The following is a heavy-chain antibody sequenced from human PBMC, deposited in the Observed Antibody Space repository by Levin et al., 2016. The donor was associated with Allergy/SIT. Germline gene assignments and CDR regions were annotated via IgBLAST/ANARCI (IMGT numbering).Heavy chain of an antibody. Sequence: ASVKVSCKASGYTFTGFALHWARQVPGQRLEWIGWINVGNGNTKYSQKFQGRVTITRDTSANTAYMELSSLRSEDTAVYYCARGVEFDFWSGNLGWFDPWGQGTLVTVSS. CDR3: ARGVEFDFWSGNLGWFDP. V-gene: IGHV1-3*01. J-gene: IGHJ5*02. CDR1: GYTFTGFA. CDR2: INVGNGNT. D-gene: IGHD3-3*01.